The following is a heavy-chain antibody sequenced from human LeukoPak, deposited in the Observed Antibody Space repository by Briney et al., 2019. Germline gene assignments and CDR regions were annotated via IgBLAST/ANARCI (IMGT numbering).Heavy chain of an antibody. V-gene: IGHV3-30*18. D-gene: IGHD6-19*01. J-gene: IGHJ4*02. Sequence: GGSLRLSCAASGFTFSSYWMNWARQAPGKGLEWVAVISYDGSNKYYADSVKGRFTISRDNSKNTLYLQMNSLRAEDTAVYYCAKAGGSSGFYFDYWGQGTLVTVSS. CDR2: ISYDGSNK. CDR3: AKAGGSSGFYFDY. CDR1: GFTFSSYW.